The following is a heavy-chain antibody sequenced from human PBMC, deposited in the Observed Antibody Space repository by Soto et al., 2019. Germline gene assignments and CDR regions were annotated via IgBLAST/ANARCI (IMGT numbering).Heavy chain of an antibody. D-gene: IGHD2-15*01. CDR2: INHSGST. CDR3: GRLLGYCSGGSCYSDYFDY. V-gene: IGHV4-34*01. Sequence: SETLSLTCAVYGGSFSGYYWSWIRQPPGKGLEWIGEINHSGSTNYNPSLKSRVTISVDTSKNQFSLKLSSVTAADTAVYYCGRLLGYCSGGSCYSDYFDYWGQGTLVTVSS. J-gene: IGHJ4*02. CDR1: GGSFSGYY.